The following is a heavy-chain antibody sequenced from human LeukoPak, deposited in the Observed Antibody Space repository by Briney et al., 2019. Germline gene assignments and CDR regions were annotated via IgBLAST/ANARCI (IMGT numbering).Heavy chain of an antibody. CDR2: TRNKINSDTK. V-gene: IGHV3-72*01. D-gene: IGHD3-22*01. CDR3: TTGQGYYYDSSGPIDY. J-gene: IGHJ4*02. Sequence: GGSLRLSCAASGFSLSDYHMEWVRQAPGKGLEWVGRTRNKINSDTKEYAASVKGRFTISRDDSKNTLFLQMNSLKTEDTAVYYCTTGQGYYYDSSGPIDYWGQGTLVTVSS. CDR1: GFSLSDYH.